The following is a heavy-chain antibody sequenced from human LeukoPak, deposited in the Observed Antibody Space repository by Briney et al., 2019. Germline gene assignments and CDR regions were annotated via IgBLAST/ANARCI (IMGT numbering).Heavy chain of an antibody. Sequence: SVKVSCKASGGTFSSYAISWVRQAAGQVLEWMGRIIPILGIANYAQKFQGRVTITADKSTSTAYMELSSLRSEDTAVYYRARDGLTTMVRGVISWFDPWGQGTLVTVSS. J-gene: IGHJ5*02. CDR1: GGTFSSYA. V-gene: IGHV1-69*04. CDR2: IIPILGIA. CDR3: ARDGLTTMVRGVISWFDP. D-gene: IGHD3-10*01.